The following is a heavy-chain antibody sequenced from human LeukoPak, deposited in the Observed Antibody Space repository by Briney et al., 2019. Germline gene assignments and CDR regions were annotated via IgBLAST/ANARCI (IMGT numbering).Heavy chain of an antibody. CDR1: GFSFSSYA. Sequence: GGSLRLSCAASGFSFSSYAMSWVRQAPGQPLQWVSAISGSGGSTYYADSVKGRFTISRDNSKNTLYLQMNSLRAEDTAVYYCAKDHPDYGDPIWGQGTLVTVSS. CDR3: AKDHPDYGDPI. CDR2: ISGSGGST. J-gene: IGHJ4*02. D-gene: IGHD4-17*01. V-gene: IGHV3-23*01.